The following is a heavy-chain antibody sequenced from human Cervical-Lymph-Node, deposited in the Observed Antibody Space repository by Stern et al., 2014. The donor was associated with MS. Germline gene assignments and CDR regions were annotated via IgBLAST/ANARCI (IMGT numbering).Heavy chain of an antibody. CDR2: IYPGDSDT. CDR3: ARQEGSRHYGLDV. Sequence: EVQLEESGAAVKKSGESLKISCKGYGYSFPAYWIAWVRQMPGKGLEWMGIIYPGDSDTRYSPSFQGQVTISADKSTRTAYLQWSSLKASDTAMYYCARQEGSRHYGLDVWGQGTTVTVSS. V-gene: IGHV5-51*01. J-gene: IGHJ6*02. CDR1: GYSFPAYW. D-gene: IGHD6-6*01.